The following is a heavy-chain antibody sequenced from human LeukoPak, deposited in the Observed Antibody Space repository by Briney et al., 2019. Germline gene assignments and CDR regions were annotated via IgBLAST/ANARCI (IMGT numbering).Heavy chain of an antibody. V-gene: IGHV3-23*01. Sequence: GGSLRLSCAASGLTFSTYAMTWVRLTPGKGLEWVSAISGSGVDTYYAASVKGRFTIFRDNSKNALFLQMNGLRAEDTAVYYCAKGRGGSASHPKRFDPWGQGTLVTVSS. CDR1: GLTFSTYA. CDR3: AKGRGGSASHPKRFDP. D-gene: IGHD3-10*01. CDR2: ISGSGVDT. J-gene: IGHJ5*02.